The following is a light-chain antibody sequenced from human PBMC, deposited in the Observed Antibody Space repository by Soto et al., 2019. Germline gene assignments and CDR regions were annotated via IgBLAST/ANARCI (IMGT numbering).Light chain of an antibody. CDR2: LGS. CDR3: MQALQTPRKT. Sequence: DIVMTQTPLSLPVTPGEPASISCRSSQSLLHSNGYNYLDWYLQKPGQSPQLLIYLGSNRSSGVPDRFSGSGSGTDFTLKISRVEAEDVGVYYCMQALQTPRKTFGQGTKVDVK. CDR1: QSLLHSNGYNY. V-gene: IGKV2-28*01. J-gene: IGKJ1*01.